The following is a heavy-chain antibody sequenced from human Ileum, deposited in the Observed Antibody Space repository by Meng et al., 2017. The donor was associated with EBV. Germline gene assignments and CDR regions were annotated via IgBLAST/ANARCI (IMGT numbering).Heavy chain of an antibody. CDR1: GFTFSAYY. J-gene: IGHJ5*02. CDR2: ITSSGGII. CDR3: ASARGSWFDP. D-gene: IGHD1-26*01. V-gene: IGHV3-11*01. Sequence: QGQLWESVGGLVKPGGSLDLSCAASGFTFSAYYMSWIRQAPVKGLGWVSYITSSGGIIYYADSVKGRFTISRDNAKKSLYLQMNSLRAEDTAVYYCASARGSWFDPWGQGTLVTVSS.